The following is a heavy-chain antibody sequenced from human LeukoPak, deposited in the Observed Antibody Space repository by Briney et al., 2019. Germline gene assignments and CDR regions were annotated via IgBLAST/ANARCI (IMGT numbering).Heavy chain of an antibody. Sequence: GGSLRLSCAASGFTFSSYAMSWVRQAPGKGLEWVSAISGSGGSTYYADSVKGRFTISRDNSKNTLYLQMNSLRAEDTAVYYCAKDRVLRYFDWSLDAFDIWGQGTMVTVSS. V-gene: IGHV3-23*01. J-gene: IGHJ3*02. CDR3: AKDRVLRYFDWSLDAFDI. CDR2: ISGSGGST. D-gene: IGHD3-9*01. CDR1: GFTFSSYA.